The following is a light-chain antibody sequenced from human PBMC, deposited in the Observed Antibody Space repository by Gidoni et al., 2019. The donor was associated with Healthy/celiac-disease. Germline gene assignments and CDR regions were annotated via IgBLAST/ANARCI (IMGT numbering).Light chain of an antibody. Sequence: EIVMTQSPATLSVSPGERATLSCRASQSVSSNLAWYQQKPGQAPRLLIYGASSGSGTEFTPTISSLQSEDFAVYYCQQYNNWPPVTFGQGTRL. J-gene: IGKJ5*01. CDR3: QQYNNWPPVT. CDR2: GAS. CDR1: QSVSSN. V-gene: IGKV3-15*01.